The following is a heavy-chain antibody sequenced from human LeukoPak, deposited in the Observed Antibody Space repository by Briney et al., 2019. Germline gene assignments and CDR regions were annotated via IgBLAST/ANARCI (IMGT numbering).Heavy chain of an antibody. CDR3: AKDVHKAVRGDSEY. Sequence: PGGSLRLSCAASGFTFSRYAMSWVRQAPGKGLEWVSSISGSGDSTYYADSVKGRFTVSRDNSNNTLHLHMNSLRAEDTAIYYCAKDVHKAVRGDSEYWGQGTLVTVSS. D-gene: IGHD2-21*01. V-gene: IGHV3-23*01. CDR1: GFTFSRYA. J-gene: IGHJ4*02. CDR2: ISGSGDST.